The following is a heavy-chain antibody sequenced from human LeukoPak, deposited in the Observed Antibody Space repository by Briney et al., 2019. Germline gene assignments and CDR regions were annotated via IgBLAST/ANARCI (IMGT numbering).Heavy chain of an antibody. CDR1: GFTFVDYV. V-gene: IGHV3-9*01. D-gene: IGHD2-2*01. CDR2: ISWDSGTL. Sequence: GGSLRLSCTASGFTFVDYVMHWVRQAPGKGLEWVAGISWDSGTLVYADSVRGRFAVSRDNAKKSLYLQMNSLRPEDTALYYRAKGPPYCSTDNCYIDYWGQGTLVTVSS. J-gene: IGHJ4*02. CDR3: AKGPPYCSTDNCYIDY.